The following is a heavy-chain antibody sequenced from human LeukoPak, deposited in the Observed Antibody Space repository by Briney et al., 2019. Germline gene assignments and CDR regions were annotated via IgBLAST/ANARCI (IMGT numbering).Heavy chain of an antibody. CDR2: IYYSGNT. D-gene: IGHD3-3*01. CDR1: GASLTSYY. J-gene: IGHJ4*02. CDR3: ASRSSIWSGYQDTLYYFDS. Sequence: SETLSLTCTVSGASLTSYYWSWFRQPPGKALEWIGYIYYSGNTKYNPSLKSRATISVDTSKNQFSLKLSSVTAADTAVYYCASRSSIWSGYQDTLYYFDSWGQGTLVTVSS. V-gene: IGHV4-59*01.